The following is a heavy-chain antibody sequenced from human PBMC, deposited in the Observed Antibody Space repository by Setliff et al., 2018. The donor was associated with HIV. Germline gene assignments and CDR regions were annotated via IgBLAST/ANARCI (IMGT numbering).Heavy chain of an antibody. CDR3: ARGGLVDSSGYYYRSGGAFDI. D-gene: IGHD3-22*01. J-gene: IGHJ3*02. Sequence: PSVKVSCKASGYTFTGYYMHWVRQAPGQGLEWMGWINPNSGGTNYAQKFQGWVTMTRDTSISTAYMELSRLRSDDTAVYYCARGGLVDSSGYYYRSGGAFDIWG. V-gene: IGHV1-2*04. CDR1: GYTFTGYY. CDR2: INPNSGGT.